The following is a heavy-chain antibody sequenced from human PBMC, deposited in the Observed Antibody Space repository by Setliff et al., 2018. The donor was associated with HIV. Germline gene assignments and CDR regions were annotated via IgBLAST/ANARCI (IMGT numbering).Heavy chain of an antibody. CDR1: GYTSTSYD. CDR3: ARSEGQWLRPEGALCDY. D-gene: IGHD5-12*01. CDR2: MNPDSGNT. Sequence: ASVKVSCKASGYTSTSYDINWVRQATGQGLEWMGWMNPDSGNTGSAQNFQGRATMTTDTSTSTAYMELRSLRSDDTAVYYCARSEGQWLRPEGALCDYWGQGTLVTVSS. V-gene: IGHV1-8*01. J-gene: IGHJ4*02.